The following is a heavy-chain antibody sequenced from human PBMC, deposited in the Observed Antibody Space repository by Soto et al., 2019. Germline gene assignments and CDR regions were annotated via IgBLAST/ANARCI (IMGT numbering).Heavy chain of an antibody. Sequence: QVQLVQSGAEVKKPGSSVKVSCKASGGTFSSYAISWVRQAPGQGLEWMGGIIPIFGTANYAQKFQGRVTIPADESTSTAYMELSSLRSEDTAVYYCARGPNLTRSYSWYYYGMDVWGQGTTVTVSS. CDR1: GGTFSSYA. CDR2: IIPIFGTA. V-gene: IGHV1-69*12. CDR3: ARGPNLTRSYSWYYYGMDV. D-gene: IGHD1-20*01. J-gene: IGHJ6*02.